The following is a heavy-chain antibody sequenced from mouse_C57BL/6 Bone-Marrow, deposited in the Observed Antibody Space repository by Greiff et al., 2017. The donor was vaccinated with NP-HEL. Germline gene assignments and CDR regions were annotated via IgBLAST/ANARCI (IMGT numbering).Heavy chain of an antibody. CDR1: GFTFSSYA. D-gene: IGHD4-1*02. CDR3: ARDQLGLYYFDY. CDR2: ISDGGSYT. J-gene: IGHJ2*01. V-gene: IGHV5-4*01. Sequence: EVNVVESGGGLVKPGGSLKLSCAASGFTFSSYAMSWVRQTPDKRLEWVATISDGGSYTYYPDNVKGRFTISRDNAKNNLYLQMSHLKSEDTAMYYCARDQLGLYYFDYWGQGTTLTVSS.